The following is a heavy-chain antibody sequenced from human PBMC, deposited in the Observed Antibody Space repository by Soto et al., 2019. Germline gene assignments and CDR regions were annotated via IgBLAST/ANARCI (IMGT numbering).Heavy chain of an antibody. D-gene: IGHD2-15*01. CDR1: GFTFSSFG. J-gene: IGHJ4*02. CDR3: ARGYCSGGSCPPFDY. CDR2: TWYDGTNK. Sequence: QVQLVESGGGVVQPGRSLRLSCAASGFTFSSFGMHWVRQAPGKGLEWVVVTWYDGTNKYYADSVKGRFTISRDNSKNTLYLQMNSLRVEDTAVYYCARGYCSGGSCPPFDYWGQGTLVTGSS. V-gene: IGHV3-33*01.